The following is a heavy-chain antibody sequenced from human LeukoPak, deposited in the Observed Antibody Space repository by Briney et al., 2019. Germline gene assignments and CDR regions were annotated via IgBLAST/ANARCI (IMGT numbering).Heavy chain of an antibody. J-gene: IGHJ4*02. CDR1: GGTFSSYA. Sequence: SVKVSCKASGGTFSSYAISWVRQAPGQGLEWMGGIIPIFGTANYAQKFQGRVTITTDESTSTAYMELSSLRSEDTAVYYCARVHQWELPNTYYFDYWGQGTLVTVSS. V-gene: IGHV1-69*05. CDR3: ARVHQWELPNTYYFDY. CDR2: IIPIFGTA. D-gene: IGHD1-26*01.